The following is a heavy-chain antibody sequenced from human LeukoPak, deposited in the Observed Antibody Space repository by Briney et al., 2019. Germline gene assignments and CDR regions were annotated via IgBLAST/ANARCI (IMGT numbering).Heavy chain of an antibody. D-gene: IGHD1-26*01. J-gene: IGHJ1*01. CDR3: AHSRGVEATNEYSHP. Sequence: SGPTLVKPTQTLTLTCTFSGFSLSTSGVGVGWIRQPPGKALEWLALVYWDDDKRFSPSLKNRLSITKDTSKNQVVLTMTNMDPVDTATYYCAHSRGVEATNEYSHPWGQGTLVTVSS. CDR2: VYWDDDK. V-gene: IGHV2-5*02. CDR1: GFSLSTSGVG.